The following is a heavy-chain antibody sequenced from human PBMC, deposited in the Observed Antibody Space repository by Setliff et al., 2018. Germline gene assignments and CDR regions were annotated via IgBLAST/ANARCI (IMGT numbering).Heavy chain of an antibody. V-gene: IGHV4-39*07. CDR3: ARRTEYYNFWSGYYDY. CDR1: GGSISSSSYY. CDR2: IYYSGST. Sequence: SETLSLTCTVSGGSISSSSYYWGWIRQPPGKGLEWIGSIYYSGSTYYNPSLKSRVAISVDTSKNQFSLKLSSVTAAGTAVYYCARRTEYYNFWSGYYDYWGQGTLVTVSS. J-gene: IGHJ4*02. D-gene: IGHD3-3*01.